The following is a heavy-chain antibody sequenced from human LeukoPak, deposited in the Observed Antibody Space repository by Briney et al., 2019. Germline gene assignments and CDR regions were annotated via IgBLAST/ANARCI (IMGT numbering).Heavy chain of an antibody. CDR3: VHRDTAMVTGYFDY. D-gene: IGHD5-18*01. Sequence: SGHALVKPTQTLTLTCTFSGFSLTTSGVGVGWIRQPPGKALECLALIYWDDDKRYSPSLKSRLTIAKDTSKNQVILTMTNMDPVDTATYYCVHRDTAMVTGYFDYWGQGTLVTVSS. J-gene: IGHJ4*02. V-gene: IGHV2-5*02. CDR1: GFSLTTSGVG. CDR2: IYWDDDK.